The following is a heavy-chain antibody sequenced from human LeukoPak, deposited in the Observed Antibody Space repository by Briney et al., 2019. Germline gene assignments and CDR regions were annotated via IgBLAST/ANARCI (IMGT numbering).Heavy chain of an antibody. J-gene: IGHJ4*02. CDR1: GFTFSSYA. CDR2: ISGSGGST. CDR3: TTDKMTGSGWYLGFDY. Sequence: GGSLRLSCAASGFTFSSYAMSWVRQAPGKGLEWVSAISGSGGSTYYADSVRGRFTISRDNSKNTLYLQMNSLKTEDTAVYYCTTDKMTGSGWYLGFDYWGQGTLVTVSS. V-gene: IGHV3-23*01. D-gene: IGHD6-19*01.